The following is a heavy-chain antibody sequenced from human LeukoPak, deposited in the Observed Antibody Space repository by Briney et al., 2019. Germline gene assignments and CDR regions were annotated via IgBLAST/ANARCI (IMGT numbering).Heavy chain of an antibody. Sequence: SQTPSLTCAISGDSVSSNSAAWNWIRQSPSRGLEWLGRTYYRSKWYNDYAVSVKSRITFNADTSKNQFSLQLNSVTPEDTAVYYCARDREYYYGSGSFYGMDVWGQGTTVTVSS. D-gene: IGHD3-10*01. J-gene: IGHJ6*02. CDR1: GDSVSSNSAA. V-gene: IGHV6-1*01. CDR2: TYYRSKWYN. CDR3: ARDREYYYGSGSFYGMDV.